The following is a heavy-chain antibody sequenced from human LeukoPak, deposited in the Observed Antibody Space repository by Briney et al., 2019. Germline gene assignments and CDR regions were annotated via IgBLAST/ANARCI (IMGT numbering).Heavy chain of an antibody. CDR2: INSNSIYI. J-gene: IGHJ4*03. CDR1: GFTVSSNY. CDR3: ARLVVVTAKNYYFDY. V-gene: IGHV3-21*01. D-gene: IGHD2-21*02. Sequence: PGGSLRLSCAASGFTVSSNYMSWVRQAPGKGLEWVSSINSNSIYIYYADSVKGRFTISRDNAKNSLFLQMNSLRAEDTAIYYCARLVVVTAKNYYFDYWGQGTTVTVSS.